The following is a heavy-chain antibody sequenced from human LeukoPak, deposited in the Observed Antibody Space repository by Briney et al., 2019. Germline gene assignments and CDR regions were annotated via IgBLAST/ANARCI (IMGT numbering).Heavy chain of an antibody. V-gene: IGHV1-69*04. CDR2: IIPILGIA. J-gene: IGHJ5*02. CDR1: GGTFSSYA. Sequence: SVKVSCKASGGTFSSYAISWVRQAPGQGLEWMGRIIPILGIANYAQKFQGRVTITADKTTSTAYMELSSLRSEDTAVYYCARATGYSSGWRSGDWFDPWGQGTLVTVSS. CDR3: ARATGYSSGWRSGDWFDP. D-gene: IGHD6-19*01.